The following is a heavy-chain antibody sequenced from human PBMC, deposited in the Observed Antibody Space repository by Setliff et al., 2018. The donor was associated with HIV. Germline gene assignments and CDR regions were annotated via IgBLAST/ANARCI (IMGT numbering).Heavy chain of an antibody. CDR2: IYYTGRT. CDR3: ARDVGGFTVFAVPRGGFDP. J-gene: IGHJ5*02. D-gene: IGHD3-3*01. CDR1: GGSISGYY. V-gene: IGHV4-59*01. Sequence: SETLSLTCTVSGGSISGYYWSWIRQAPGRVLEWIGYIYYTGRTNYNPSLKSRVTMSLYSSKKQFSLKLSSVTAADTAVYFCARDVGGFTVFAVPRGGFDPWGQGTLVTVSS.